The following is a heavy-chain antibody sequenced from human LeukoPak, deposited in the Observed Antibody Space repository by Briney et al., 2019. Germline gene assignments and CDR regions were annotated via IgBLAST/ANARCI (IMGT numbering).Heavy chain of an antibody. Sequence: GGSLRLSCAASGFTVSSNYMSWVRQAPGKGLEWVSVIYSGGSTYYADSVKGRFTISRDNSKNTLYLQMNSLRAEDTALYYCARVVTYYYDSSGEYYFDYWGQGTLVTVSS. D-gene: IGHD3-22*01. V-gene: IGHV3-53*01. CDR2: IYSGGST. CDR3: ARVVTYYYDSSGEYYFDY. CDR1: GFTVSSNY. J-gene: IGHJ4*02.